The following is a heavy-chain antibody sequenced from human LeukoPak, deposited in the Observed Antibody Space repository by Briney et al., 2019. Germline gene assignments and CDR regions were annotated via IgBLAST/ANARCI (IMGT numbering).Heavy chain of an antibody. Sequence: PSETLSLTCTVSGGSISSYYWSWILQPAGKGLEWIGRIYTSGSTNYNPSLKSRVTMSVDTSKNQFSLKLSSVTAADTAVYYCAREAGYCSSTSCYYFDYWGQGTLVTVSS. J-gene: IGHJ4*02. CDR3: AREAGYCSSTSCYYFDY. V-gene: IGHV4-4*07. CDR2: IYTSGST. CDR1: GGSISSYY. D-gene: IGHD2-2*01.